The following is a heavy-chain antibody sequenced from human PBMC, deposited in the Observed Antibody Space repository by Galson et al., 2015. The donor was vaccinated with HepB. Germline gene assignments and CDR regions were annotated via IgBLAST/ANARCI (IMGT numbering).Heavy chain of an antibody. CDR2: ISGSGGNT. CDR3: ARDQEYSSSLNWFDP. J-gene: IGHJ5*02. V-gene: IGHV3-23*01. Sequence: SLRLSCAASGFTFSTYAMGWVRQTPGKGLEWVSAISGSGGNTYYADSVKGRFTISRDNSKNTLYLQVNSLRSEDTAVYYCARDQEYSSSLNWFDPWGQGTLVTVSS. CDR1: GFTFSTYA. D-gene: IGHD6-6*01.